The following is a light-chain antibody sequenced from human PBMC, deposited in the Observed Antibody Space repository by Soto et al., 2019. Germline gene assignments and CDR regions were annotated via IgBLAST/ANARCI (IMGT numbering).Light chain of an antibody. CDR3: QQYGSSQYT. CDR2: GAS. V-gene: IGKV3-20*01. Sequence: EIVLTQSPGTLSLSPGERATLSCRASQSVSSGYLAWYQQKPGQAPRLLIYGASSRATGIPDRFSGSGSGTDFTLTISRLEPADFAVYYCQQYGSSQYTFGQGTKLEIK. J-gene: IGKJ2*01. CDR1: QSVSSGY.